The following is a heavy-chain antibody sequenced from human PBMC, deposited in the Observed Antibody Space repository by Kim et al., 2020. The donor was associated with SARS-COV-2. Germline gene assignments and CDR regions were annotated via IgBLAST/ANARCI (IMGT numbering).Heavy chain of an antibody. J-gene: IGHJ4*01. CDR3: SSSISARFDN. D-gene: IGHD3-3*01. V-gene: IGHV3-23*01. Sequence: GGSLRLSCAASGFTFSHYAMSWVRQGPGKGLEWVSTIDGPTSNTHYADSVKGRVTISRDNSKTKLYLQMNSIRADDTAISYYSSSISARFDNWGRGTLVT. CDR1: GFTFSHYA. CDR2: IDGPTSNT.